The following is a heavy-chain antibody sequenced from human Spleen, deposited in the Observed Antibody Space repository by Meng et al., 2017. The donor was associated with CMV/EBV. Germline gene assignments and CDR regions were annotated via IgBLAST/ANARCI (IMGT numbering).Heavy chain of an antibody. Sequence: SVKVSCKASRDTFSSYAMSWVRQAPGQGLEWMGWVIPVLGTTNYAQNFQGRVTITTDQATSTAYLELSSLRFEDTAFYYCARVIDENSDGDFWGPGTLVTVSS. CDR3: ARVIDENSDGDF. D-gene: IGHD5-24*01. J-gene: IGHJ4*02. CDR2: VIPVLGTT. V-gene: IGHV1-69*05. CDR1: RDTFSSYA.